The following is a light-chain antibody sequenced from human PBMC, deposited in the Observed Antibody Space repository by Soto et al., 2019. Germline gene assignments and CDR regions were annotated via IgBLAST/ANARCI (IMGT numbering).Light chain of an antibody. CDR1: QDIRRD. CDR3: LQDYNYPLT. CDR2: AAS. Sequence: AIQMTQFPSSLSASVVDRVTITFRASQDIRRDLGWYQQRPGKAPNLLIYAASSLQSGVPSRFSGSGAGTDFTLTISSLQPEDFATYHCLQDYNYPLTFGGGTKVDIK. V-gene: IGKV1-6*01. J-gene: IGKJ4*01.